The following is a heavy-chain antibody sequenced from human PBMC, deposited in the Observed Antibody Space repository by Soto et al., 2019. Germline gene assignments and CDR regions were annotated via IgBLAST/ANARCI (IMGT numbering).Heavy chain of an antibody. CDR1: GFTVNSNY. J-gene: IGHJ6*03. Sequence: GGSLRLSCAASGFTVNSNYMNWVRQAPGKGLEWVSVIYSGGSTYYADSVKGRFTISRENAKNSLYLQMNSLRAGDTAVYYCARGPPSFDILTGYYYYYYMDVWGKGTTVTVSS. CDR2: IYSGGST. CDR3: ARGPPSFDILTGYYYYYYMDV. V-gene: IGHV3-53*01. D-gene: IGHD3-9*01.